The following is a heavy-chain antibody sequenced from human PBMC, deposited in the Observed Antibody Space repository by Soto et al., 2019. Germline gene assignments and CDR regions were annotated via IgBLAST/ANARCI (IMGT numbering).Heavy chain of an antibody. D-gene: IGHD1-1*01. CDR3: ARGNHRWVQVWYFDL. CDR2: VIPIFGTA. CDR1: GGTFSSYT. Sequence: QVQLVQSGAEVKKPGSSVTVSCKASGGTFSSYTISWVRQAPGQGLEWMGGVIPIFGTANYAQKFQGRVTITADESTSTAYMECSSLLSEDAAVYYCARGNHRWVQVWYFDLLGRGTLVTVSS. V-gene: IGHV1-69*12. J-gene: IGHJ2*01.